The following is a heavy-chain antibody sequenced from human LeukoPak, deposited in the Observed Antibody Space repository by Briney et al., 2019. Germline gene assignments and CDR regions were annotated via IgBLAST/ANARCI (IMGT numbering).Heavy chain of an antibody. V-gene: IGHV4-34*01. Sequence: SETLSLTCAVYGGSFSGYYWRWNRQPPGKGLGWIGEINHSGSTNYNPSLKSRVTISVDTSKNQFSLKLSSVTAADTAVYYCARKGDVDTAMAGEFDYWGQGTLVTVSS. D-gene: IGHD5-18*01. CDR2: INHSGST. CDR1: GGSFSGYY. CDR3: ARKGDVDTAMAGEFDY. J-gene: IGHJ4*02.